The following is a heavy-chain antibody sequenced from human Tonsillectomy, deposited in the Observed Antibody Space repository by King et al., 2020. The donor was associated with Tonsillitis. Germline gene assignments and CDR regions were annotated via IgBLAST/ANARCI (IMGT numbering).Heavy chain of an antibody. CDR2: IESRTDGGTT. CDR1: GFTFSSAW. V-gene: IGHV3-15*04. CDR3: TTDLMVRVSGGDY. J-gene: IGHJ4*02. Sequence: VQLVESGGGLVKPGGSLRLSCAASGFTFSSAWMSWVRQAPGKGLEWVGRIESRTDGGTTASTHPPEGRFTISRDDLKNTVYLQRNSLKTEDLAVYYCTTDLMVRVSGGDYWGQGTPVTVSS. D-gene: IGHD3-10*01.